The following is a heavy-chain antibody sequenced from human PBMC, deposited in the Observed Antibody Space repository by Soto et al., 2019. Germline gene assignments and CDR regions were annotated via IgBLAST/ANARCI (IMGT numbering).Heavy chain of an antibody. J-gene: IGHJ4*02. D-gene: IGHD6-13*01. Sequence: SETLSLTCTVSGGSINSGDYYWSWISQPPGKGLEWIGYIFYSGSTYYNPSLKSRVTMSVDTSKNQFSLKLSSVTAADTAVYYCARYTSTWYPNDYWGQGTLVTVSS. V-gene: IGHV4-30-4*01. CDR3: ARYTSTWYPNDY. CDR2: IFYSGST. CDR1: GGSINSGDYY.